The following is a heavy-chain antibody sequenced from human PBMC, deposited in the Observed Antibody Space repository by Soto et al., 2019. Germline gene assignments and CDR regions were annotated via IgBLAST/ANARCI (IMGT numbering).Heavy chain of an antibody. CDR1: GYTFTSYG. CDR3: VGEYYYDSSGYYTDAFDI. V-gene: IGHV1-18*01. J-gene: IGHJ3*02. Sequence: ASVKVSCKASGYTFTSYGISWVRQAPGQGLEWMGWISAYNGNTNYAQKLQGRVTMTTDTSTSTAYMEPRSLRSDDTAVYYCVGEYYYDSSGYYTDAFDIWGQGTMVTVSS. D-gene: IGHD3-22*01. CDR2: ISAYNGNT.